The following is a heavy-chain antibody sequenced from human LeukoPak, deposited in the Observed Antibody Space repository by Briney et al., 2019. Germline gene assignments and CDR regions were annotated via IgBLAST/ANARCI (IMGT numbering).Heavy chain of an antibody. J-gene: IGHJ3*02. CDR3: ARHEWGITNAFDI. CDR1: GGSISSSSYY. V-gene: IGHV4-39*01. CDR2: IYYSGST. D-gene: IGHD1-14*01. Sequence: SETLSLTCTVSGGSISSSSYYWGWIRQPPGKGLEWIGSIYYSGSTYYNLSLKSRVTIFVDTSKKQFSLKLSSVTAADTAMYYCARHEWGITNAFDIWGQGTMVTVSS.